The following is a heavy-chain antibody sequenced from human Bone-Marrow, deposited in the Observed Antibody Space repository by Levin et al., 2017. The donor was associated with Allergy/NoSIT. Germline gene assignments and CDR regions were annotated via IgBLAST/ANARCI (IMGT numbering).Heavy chain of an antibody. J-gene: IGHJ6*02. D-gene: IGHD7-27*01. CDR2: ISWSSDSK. V-gene: IGHV3-9*01. Sequence: GGSLRLSCTASGFTFDDYAMHWVRQAPGKGLEWVSGISWSSDSKNYADSVRGRFTISRDNAKNSLHLQMNSLRPEDTAVYFCTKDIASRVGNGVDVWGQGTTVTVSS. CDR3: TKDIASRVGNGVDV. CDR1: GFTFDDYA.